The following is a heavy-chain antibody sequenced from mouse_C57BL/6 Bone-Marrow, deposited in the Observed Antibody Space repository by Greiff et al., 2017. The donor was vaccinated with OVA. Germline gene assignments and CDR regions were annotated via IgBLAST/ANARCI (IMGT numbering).Heavy chain of an antibody. J-gene: IGHJ2*01. CDR1: GYTFTSYG. D-gene: IGHD1-1*01. V-gene: IGHV1-81*01. CDR2: IYPRSGNT. Sequence: LQESGAELARPGASVKLSCKASGYTFTSYGISWVKQRTGQGLEWIGEIYPRSGNTYYNEKFKGKATLTADKSSSTAYMELRSLTSEDSAVYFCARYYYGSPYFDYWGQGTTLTVSS. CDR3: ARYYYGSPYFDY.